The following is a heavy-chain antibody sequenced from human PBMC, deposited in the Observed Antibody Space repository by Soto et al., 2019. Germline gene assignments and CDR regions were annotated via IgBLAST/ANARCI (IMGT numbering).Heavy chain of an antibody. CDR2: TYHSGTT. V-gene: IGHV4-4*02. J-gene: IGHJ5*02. D-gene: IGHD6-19*01. Sequence: SETLSLTCAVYGDSINTSHWWSWVRQTPGKGLEWIGETYHSGTTNYNPSLKSRVTISMDKSKNLFSLKLNSVTAADTALYFCARQTNSSPARGPNWFDPWGQGAXVTVSS. CDR3: ARQTNSSPARGPNWFDP. CDR1: GDSINTSHW.